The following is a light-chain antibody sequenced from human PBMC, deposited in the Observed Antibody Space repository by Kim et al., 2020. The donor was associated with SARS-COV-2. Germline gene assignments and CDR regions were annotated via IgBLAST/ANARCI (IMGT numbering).Light chain of an antibody. CDR3: HQFANLPLT. CDR1: QSISSY. J-gene: IGKJ2*01. V-gene: IGKV1-39*01. Sequence: DIQMTQSPSSLSASVGDRVTITCRASQSISSYLNWYQQKPGKAPKLLIYAASSLQSGVPSRFSGSGSGTDFALSISGLQPEDIATYYCHQFANLPLTFGQGTKLEI. CDR2: AAS.